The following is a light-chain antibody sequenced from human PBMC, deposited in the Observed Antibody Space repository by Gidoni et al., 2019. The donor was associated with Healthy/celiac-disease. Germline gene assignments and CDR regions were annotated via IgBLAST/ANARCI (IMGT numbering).Light chain of an antibody. Sequence: DIQMTQSPSSLSASVGDRVTITCRASQSISSYLNWYQQKPGKAPKLLIYAASSLQSGVPSRFSGSGSGSDFTLTISSLQPEDFATYCCQQSYNTPWTFXQXTKVXIK. CDR2: AAS. J-gene: IGKJ1*01. CDR1: QSISSY. V-gene: IGKV1-39*01. CDR3: QQSYNTPWT.